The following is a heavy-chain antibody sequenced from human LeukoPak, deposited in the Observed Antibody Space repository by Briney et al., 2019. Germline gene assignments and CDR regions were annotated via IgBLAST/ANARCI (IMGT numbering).Heavy chain of an antibody. D-gene: IGHD3-22*01. V-gene: IGHV3-74*01. CDR2: INSDGSST. Sequence: GGSLRLSCEASGFTFSSYWMHWVRQVPEKGLLWVSRINSDGSSTREADSVKGRITISRDNAKNTLYLQMNSLRAEDTAIYYCARSHYYDSSGYFSYYYALDVWGQGTTVTVSS. CDR1: GFTFSSYW. CDR3: ARSHYYDSSGYFSYYYALDV. J-gene: IGHJ6*02.